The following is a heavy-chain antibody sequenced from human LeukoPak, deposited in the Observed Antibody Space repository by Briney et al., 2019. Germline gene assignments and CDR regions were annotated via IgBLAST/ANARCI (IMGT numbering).Heavy chain of an antibody. Sequence: GGSLRLSCEASAFTFSSHWMSWVRQAPGKGLEWVANMKEDGGEINYVDSVKGRFTISRDNAKNSLFLQMNSLRVEDTAVYYCARDRGYSTFDYWGQGTLVTVSS. CDR1: AFTFSSHW. CDR3: ARDRGYSTFDY. D-gene: IGHD4-23*01. CDR2: MKEDGGEI. V-gene: IGHV3-7*01. J-gene: IGHJ4*02.